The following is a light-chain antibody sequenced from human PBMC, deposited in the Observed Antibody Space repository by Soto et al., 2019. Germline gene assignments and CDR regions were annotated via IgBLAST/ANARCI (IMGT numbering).Light chain of an antibody. CDR3: QQYHNLPPFT. CDR1: QDIRTS. V-gene: IGKV1-33*01. Sequence: DIQMTQSPSSLSASVGARVSITCQASQDIRTSLGGFQQKPGRAPKLLIYGASYLETGVPSRFRGSGSGTDFTLTISSLQPEDTATYYCQQYHNLPPFTFGPGTRVDVK. J-gene: IGKJ3*01. CDR2: GAS.